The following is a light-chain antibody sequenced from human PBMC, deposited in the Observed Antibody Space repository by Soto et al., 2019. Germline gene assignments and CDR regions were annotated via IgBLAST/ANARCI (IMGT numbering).Light chain of an antibody. CDR3: QQYGSSPGT. J-gene: IGKJ1*01. V-gene: IGKV3-20*01. Sequence: EIVLTQSPGTLSLSPGERATLSCRASQSVSSSYLAWYQQKPGQAPRLLIYGASSRATGIPDRFSGSGSGTDSTLTIIRLEPEDFAVYYCQQYGSSPGTFGQGTKVDIK. CDR1: QSVSSSY. CDR2: GAS.